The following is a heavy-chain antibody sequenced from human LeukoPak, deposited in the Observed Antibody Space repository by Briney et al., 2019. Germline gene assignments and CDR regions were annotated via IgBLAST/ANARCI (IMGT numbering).Heavy chain of an antibody. D-gene: IGHD5-18*01. CDR3: ARSGYSYKYIDY. CDR1: GGTFSSYA. CDR2: INPNSGGT. Sequence: ASVKVSCKASGGTFSSYAISWVRQAPGQGLEWMGWINPNSGGTNYAQKFQGRVTMTRDTSISTAYMELSRLRSDDTAVYYCARSGYSYKYIDYWGQGTLVTVSS. J-gene: IGHJ4*02. V-gene: IGHV1-2*02.